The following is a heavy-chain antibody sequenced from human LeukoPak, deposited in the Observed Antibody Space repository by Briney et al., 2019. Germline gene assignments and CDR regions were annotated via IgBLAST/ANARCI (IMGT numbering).Heavy chain of an antibody. Sequence: PSETLSLTCTVSGGSISSNYWTWVRQPPGKGLEWIGYVYSSGSTSYNPSLKSRVTISIGTSKHQFSLKLSSVTAADTAVYYCARVTTIFGVDMYYFDYWGQGTLVTVSS. J-gene: IGHJ4*02. CDR3: ARVTTIFGVDMYYFDY. V-gene: IGHV4-59*01. CDR1: GGSISSNY. CDR2: VYSSGST. D-gene: IGHD3-3*01.